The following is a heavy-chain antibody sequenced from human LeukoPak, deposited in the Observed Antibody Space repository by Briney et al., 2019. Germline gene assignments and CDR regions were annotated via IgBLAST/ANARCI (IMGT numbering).Heavy chain of an antibody. CDR1: GSFSGYY. J-gene: IGHJ4*02. CDR3: ARSNGDYTD. Sequence: PSETLSLTCAVYGSFSGYYWSWIRQPPGKGLEWIGEINHSGSTNYNPTLKSRVTISVDTSKNQFSLKLSSVTAADTAVYYCARSNGDYTDWGQGTLVTVSS. D-gene: IGHD4-17*01. V-gene: IGHV4-34*01. CDR2: INHSGST.